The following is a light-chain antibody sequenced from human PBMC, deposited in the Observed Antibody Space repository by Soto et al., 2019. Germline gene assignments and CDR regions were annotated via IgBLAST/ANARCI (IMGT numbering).Light chain of an antibody. V-gene: IGKV2-28*01. CDR1: QSLLHSNGYNY. CDR3: MQALQTGIT. CDR2: LGS. Sequence: DIVMTQSPLSLPVTPGEPASISCRSSQSLLHSNGYNYLDWYLQKPGQSPQLLIYLGSNRASGVPDRFSGCGSGTDFTLKISRVEAEDVGVYYCMQALQTGITFGPGTKVDIK. J-gene: IGKJ3*01.